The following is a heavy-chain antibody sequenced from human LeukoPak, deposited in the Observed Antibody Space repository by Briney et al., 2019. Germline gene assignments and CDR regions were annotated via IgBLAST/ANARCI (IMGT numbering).Heavy chain of an antibody. CDR3: ARDRADLFDWLLSGLADP. Sequence: ASVKVSCKASGYIFTGYYMHWVRQAPGQGLEWMGWINPNSGGTNYAQKFQGRVTMTRDTSISTAYMELSRLRSDDTAVYYCARDRADLFDWLLSGLADPWGQGTLVTVSS. D-gene: IGHD3-9*01. CDR1: GYIFTGYY. J-gene: IGHJ5*02. V-gene: IGHV1-2*02. CDR2: INPNSGGT.